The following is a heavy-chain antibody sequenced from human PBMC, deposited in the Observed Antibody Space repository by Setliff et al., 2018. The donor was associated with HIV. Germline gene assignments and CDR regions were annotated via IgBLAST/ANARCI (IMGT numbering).Heavy chain of an antibody. J-gene: IGHJ3*01. CDR2: INRRGVT. CDR3: ARVRPVASPGSSYDV. Sequence: PSETLSLTCAVYGGSLSGDYWSWIRQPPGKGPEWIGEINRRGVTNDNPSLQSRVTILVDTSKNQFSLKLFSVTAADTAVYYCARVRPVASPGSSYDVWGQGTMVTVSS. D-gene: IGHD6-19*01. CDR1: GGSLSGDY. V-gene: IGHV4-34*01.